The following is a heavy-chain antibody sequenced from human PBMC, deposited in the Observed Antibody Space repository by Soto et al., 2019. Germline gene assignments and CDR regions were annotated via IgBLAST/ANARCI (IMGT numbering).Heavy chain of an antibody. CDR2: IKQDGSEK. CDR1: GFTFSSHW. CDR3: ARVGTGSSTPLDI. V-gene: IGHV3-7*01. Sequence: EVQLVESGGGLVQPGGSLRLSCGASGFTFSSHWMSWVRQAPGKGLEWVASIKQDGSEKHYVDSVKGRFTISRDDAKNSLYLQMNSLRAEDTAVYYCARVGTGSSTPLDIWGQGTMVTVSS. J-gene: IGHJ3*02. D-gene: IGHD3-9*01.